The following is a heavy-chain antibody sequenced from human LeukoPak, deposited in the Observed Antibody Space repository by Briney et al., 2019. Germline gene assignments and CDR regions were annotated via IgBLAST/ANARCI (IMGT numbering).Heavy chain of an antibody. V-gene: IGHV3-48*03. Sequence: GGSLRLSCAASGLTFSSYEMNWVRRAPGKGVEWVSYISSSGSTIYYSESVKGGFTISRDNSKNTVSLQMNSLRAEDTAVYYCAGDKTTCGWYEFDYWGQGTLVTVSS. CDR2: ISSSGSTI. CDR3: AGDKTTCGWYEFDY. J-gene: IGHJ4*02. CDR1: GLTFSSYE. D-gene: IGHD6-19*01.